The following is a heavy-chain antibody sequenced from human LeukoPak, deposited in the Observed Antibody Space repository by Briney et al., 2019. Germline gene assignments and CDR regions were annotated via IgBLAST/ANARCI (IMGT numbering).Heavy chain of an antibody. CDR1: GFTFSSYS. CDR3: ATSLPTLTDY. Sequence: PGGSLRLSCAAPGFTFSSYSMNWVRQAPGKGLEWVSSISSSSSYIYYADSVKGRFTISRDNAKNSLYLQMNSLRAEDTAVYYCATSLPTLTDYWGQGTLVTVSS. V-gene: IGHV3-21*01. CDR2: ISSSSSYI. J-gene: IGHJ4*02.